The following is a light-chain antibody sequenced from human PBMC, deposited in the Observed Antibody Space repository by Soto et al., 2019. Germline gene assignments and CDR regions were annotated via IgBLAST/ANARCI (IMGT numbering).Light chain of an antibody. Sequence: HSALTQPASVSGSPGKSITISCTVSTSDVGAYNYVSWYKHHPGQAPQLMIYEVSNRPSGVSNRFSGSKSGNTASLTISGLQAEDEADYYCCSYAGSSTPYVFGTGTKVTVL. CDR1: TSDVGAYNY. CDR2: EVS. V-gene: IGLV2-14*01. CDR3: CSYAGSSTPYV. J-gene: IGLJ1*01.